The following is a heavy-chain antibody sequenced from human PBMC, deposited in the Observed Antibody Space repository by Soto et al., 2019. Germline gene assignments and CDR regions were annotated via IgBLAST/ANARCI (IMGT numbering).Heavy chain of an antibody. CDR2: IIPIFGTA. CDR1: GGTFSSYA. V-gene: IGHV1-69*12. J-gene: IGHJ6*02. Sequence: QVQLVQSGAEVKKPGSSVKVSCKASGGTFSSYAISWVRQAPGQELKWMGGIIPIFGTADYAQKFQGRVTITADESTSTAYMELSSRRSEVTAVYYCAHRCAGTSCPISYYYGMDVWGQGTTVTVSS. CDR3: AHRCAGTSCPISYYYGMDV. D-gene: IGHD2-2*01.